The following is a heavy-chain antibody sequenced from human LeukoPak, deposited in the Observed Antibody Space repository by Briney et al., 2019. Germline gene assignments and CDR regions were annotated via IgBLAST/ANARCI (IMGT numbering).Heavy chain of an antibody. Sequence: GGSLRLSCAASGFTFSSYEMNWVRQAPGKGLEWVSYISSSGSTIYYADSVKGRFTISRDNAKNSLYLQMNSLRAEDTAVYYCAKDGEENRNRLLWFGESPRYYYYYYMDVWGKGTTVTISS. CDR3: AKDGEENRNRLLWFGESPRYYYYYYMDV. V-gene: IGHV3-48*03. CDR2: ISSSGSTI. CDR1: GFTFSSYE. D-gene: IGHD3-10*01. J-gene: IGHJ6*03.